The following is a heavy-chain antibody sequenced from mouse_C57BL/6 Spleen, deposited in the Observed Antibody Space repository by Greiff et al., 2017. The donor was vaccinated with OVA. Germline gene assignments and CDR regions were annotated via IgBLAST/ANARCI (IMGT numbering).Heavy chain of an antibody. CDR1: GYTFTSHW. Sequence: QVQLQQPGAELVRPGSSVKLSCKASGYTFTSHWMQWVKQRPIQGLEWIGNIDPSDSETNYNQKFKDKTTLTVDKSSSTAYMQLSSLTSEDSAVYYCARYGSSPFGYWGQGTLVTVSA. CDR3: ARYGSSPFGY. J-gene: IGHJ3*01. V-gene: IGHV1-52*01. D-gene: IGHD1-1*01. CDR2: IDPSDSET.